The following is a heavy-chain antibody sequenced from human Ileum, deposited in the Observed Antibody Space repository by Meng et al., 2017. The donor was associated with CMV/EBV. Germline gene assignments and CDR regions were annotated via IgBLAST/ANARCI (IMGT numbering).Heavy chain of an antibody. J-gene: IGHJ4*02. D-gene: IGHD3-10*01. CDR2: IYTSGTT. CDR3: ARNYGSGNWNFFHY. V-gene: IGHV4-4*07. CDR1: GGSISNYY. Sequence: QGHLQDSGPGLGKPSETLSLTCYVSGGSISNYYWSWIRQPAGKGLEWIAHIYTSGTTNYNPSLKSRVTMSVDTSRNQFSLKLTSVTAADTAVYYCARNYGSGNWNFFHYWGQGTLVTVSS.